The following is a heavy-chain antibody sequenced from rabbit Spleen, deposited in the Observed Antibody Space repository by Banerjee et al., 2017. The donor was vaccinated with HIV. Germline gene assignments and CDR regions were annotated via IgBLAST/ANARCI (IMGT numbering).Heavy chain of an antibody. J-gene: IGHJ6*01. CDR2: IDAGSSGFT. Sequence: QSLEESGGDLVKPGASLTLTCTASGVSFSFNSYMCWVRQAPGKGLEWIACIDAGSSGFTYFASWAKGRFILSKTSSTTVTLQMTSLTAADTATYFCARDSGSSFSSYGMDLWGQGTLVTVS. CDR1: GVSFSFNSY. D-gene: IGHD8-1*01. V-gene: IGHV1S40*01. CDR3: ARDSGSSFSSYGMDL.